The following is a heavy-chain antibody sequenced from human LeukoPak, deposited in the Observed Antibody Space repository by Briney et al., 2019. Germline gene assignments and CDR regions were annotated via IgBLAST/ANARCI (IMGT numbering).Heavy chain of an antibody. Sequence: GGSLRLSCAASGFTFSSNWMSWVRQAPGRGLEWVANIRQDGSDKYYMDSVKGRFTISRDNAKNSLSLQMNSLRVEDTAVYYCARDRDCGDGGCYPHFDYWGQGVRVTVSS. CDR2: IRQDGSDK. J-gene: IGHJ4*02. V-gene: IGHV3-7*01. CDR1: GFTFSSNW. CDR3: ARDRDCGDGGCYPHFDY. D-gene: IGHD2-15*01.